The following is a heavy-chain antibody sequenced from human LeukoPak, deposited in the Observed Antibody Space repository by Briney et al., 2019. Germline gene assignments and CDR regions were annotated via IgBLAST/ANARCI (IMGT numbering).Heavy chain of an antibody. Sequence: SETLSLTCTVSGGSISSGDYYWSWIRQPPGKGLEWIGSIYYSGSTYYNPSLKSRVTISVDTSKNQFSLKLSSVTAADTAVYYCARLRRITIFGVVTPRDYWGQGTLVTVSS. CDR1: GGSISSGDYY. J-gene: IGHJ4*02. CDR3: ARLRRITIFGVVTPRDY. V-gene: IGHV4-39*01. D-gene: IGHD3-3*01. CDR2: IYYSGST.